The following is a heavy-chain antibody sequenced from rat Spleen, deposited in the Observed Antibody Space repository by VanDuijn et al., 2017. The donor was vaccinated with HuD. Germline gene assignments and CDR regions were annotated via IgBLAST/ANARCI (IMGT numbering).Heavy chain of an antibody. CDR2: ISSDGGRN. CDR1: GFTFDDYG. J-gene: IGHJ2*01. CDR3: ATTPLYYSGDPYYFDY. Sequence: EVKLVESGGGLVQPGRSLKLSCAASGFTFDDYGMAWVRQAPKNGLEWVATISSDGGRNFYRDSVKGRFTISRDNAKSILYLQMDSLRSEDTATYYCATTPLYYSGDPYYFDYWGQGVMVTVSS. D-gene: IGHD1-1*01. V-gene: IGHV5S10*01.